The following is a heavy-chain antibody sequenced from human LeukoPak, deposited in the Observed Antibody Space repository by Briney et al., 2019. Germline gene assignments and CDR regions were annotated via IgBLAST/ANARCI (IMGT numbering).Heavy chain of an antibody. Sequence: GGSLRLSCAASGFTVSSKYMSWVRQAPGKGLEWVSVIYSGSTTFYADSLKGRFSISSDNSKNTLYLQMNSLRAEDTAVYYCARLRGYCSSTSCYPLGYWGQGTLVTVSS. D-gene: IGHD2-2*01. CDR3: ARLRGYCSSTSCYPLGY. V-gene: IGHV3-53*01. CDR1: GFTVSSKY. CDR2: IYSGSTT. J-gene: IGHJ4*02.